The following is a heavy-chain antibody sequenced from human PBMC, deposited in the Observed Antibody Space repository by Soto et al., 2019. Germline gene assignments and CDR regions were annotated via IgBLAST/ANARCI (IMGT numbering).Heavy chain of an antibody. V-gene: IGHV3-30-3*01. CDR2: ISYDGSNK. CDR3: ARGVIAAAGSYYYYGMDV. J-gene: IGHJ6*02. Sequence: GGSLRLSCAASGFTFSSYAMHWVRQAPGKGLEWVAVISYDGSNKYYADSVKGRFTISRDNSKNTLYLQMNSLRAEATAVYYCARGVIAAAGSYYYYGMDVWGQGTTVTVSS. CDR1: GFTFSSYA. D-gene: IGHD6-13*01.